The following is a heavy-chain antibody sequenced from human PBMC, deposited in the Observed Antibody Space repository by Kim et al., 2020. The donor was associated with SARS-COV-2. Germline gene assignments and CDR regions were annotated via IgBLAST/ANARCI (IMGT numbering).Heavy chain of an antibody. CDR2: T. D-gene: IGHD3-16*01. V-gene: IGHV3-23*01. J-gene: IGHJ4*02. Sequence: TYHAGSGEGPVTIPRGNSKNPLYLQMNSLGAEDTAVYYCAKDRWGGVLDYWGQGTLVTVSS. CDR3: AKDRWGGVLDY.